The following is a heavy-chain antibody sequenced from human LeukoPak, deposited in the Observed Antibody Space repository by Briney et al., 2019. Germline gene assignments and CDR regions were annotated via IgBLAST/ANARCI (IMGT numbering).Heavy chain of an antibody. CDR3: TTGLRNAFDI. V-gene: IGHV1-24*01. CDR1: GYILSKLS. Sequence: ASVKVSCKASGYILSKLSMHWVRQAPGKGLEWMGGFDPEDGETIYAQKFQGRVTMTDDISTDIAYMDLSSLRSEDTAVYYCTTGLRNAFDIWGQGTMVTVSS. J-gene: IGHJ3*02. D-gene: IGHD3-16*01. CDR2: FDPEDGET.